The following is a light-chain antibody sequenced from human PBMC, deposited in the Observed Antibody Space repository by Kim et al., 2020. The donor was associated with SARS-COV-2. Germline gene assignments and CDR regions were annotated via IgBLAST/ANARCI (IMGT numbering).Light chain of an antibody. CDR2: LNSDGSH. CDR1: RGHSSYA. CDR3: QTWGTGIHV. V-gene: IGLV4-69*01. Sequence: SVTHAPTLRRGHSSYAIAWHQQQPEKGPRYLMKLNSDGSHSKGDGIPDRFSGSSSGAERYLTISSLQSEDEADYYCQTWGTGIHVFGTGTKVTVL. J-gene: IGLJ1*01.